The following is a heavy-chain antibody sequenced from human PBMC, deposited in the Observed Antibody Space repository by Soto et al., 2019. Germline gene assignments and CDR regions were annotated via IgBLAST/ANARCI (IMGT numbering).Heavy chain of an antibody. V-gene: IGHV3-23*01. CDR2: ITGPADGA. Sequence: EVQLLESGGGLVQPGGSLRLSCAASGFTFSNFVMNWVRQAPGKGLEWVSGITGPADGAYHADSVKGRFTISRDNSRDTLYLRMNSLRPEDTAIYYCARVDFGSRSWSRAFDLWGQGTMVTVSS. CDR1: GFTFSNFV. CDR3: ARVDFGSRSWSRAFDL. J-gene: IGHJ3*01. D-gene: IGHD6-13*01.